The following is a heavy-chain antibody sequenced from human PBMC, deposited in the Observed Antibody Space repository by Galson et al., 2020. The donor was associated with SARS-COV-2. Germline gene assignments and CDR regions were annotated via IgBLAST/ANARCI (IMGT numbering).Heavy chain of an antibody. CDR3: ARENKVLGVGAFDI. J-gene: IGHJ3*02. CDR2: ISTTGSST. CDR1: GFIFSSHE. V-gene: IGHV3-48*03. D-gene: IGHD3-10*01. Sequence: GGSLRLSCAASGFIFSSHEMHWVRQAPGKVLEWVSYISTTGSSTNYAHSVKGRFTISRDNVKNSLYLQMNSLRAEDTAVYYCARENKVLGVGAFDIWGQGTMVTVAT.